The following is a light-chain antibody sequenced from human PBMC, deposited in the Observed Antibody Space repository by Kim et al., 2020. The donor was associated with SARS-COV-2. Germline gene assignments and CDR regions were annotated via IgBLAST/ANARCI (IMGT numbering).Light chain of an antibody. Sequence: VIISCSGTRSNIASNPVNWYPHVPGTAPKLLIYSNSDRPSGVPDRFTASKSDTSAALAISGLQSEDETTYYCAAWDESLDGFLVFGGGTQLTVL. CDR1: RSNIASNP. V-gene: IGLV1-44*01. CDR2: SNS. J-gene: IGLJ2*01. CDR3: AAWDESLDGFLV.